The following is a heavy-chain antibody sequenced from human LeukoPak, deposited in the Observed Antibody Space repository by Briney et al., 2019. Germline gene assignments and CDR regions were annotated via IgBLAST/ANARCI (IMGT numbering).Heavy chain of an antibody. D-gene: IGHD1-26*01. CDR3: ATHHRGGSYF. CDR1: GFTVSSNY. Sequence: GGSLRRSCAASGFTVSSNYMSWVRQAPGKGLEWVSVIYSGGTTYYADSVKGRFTISRDDSKNTLYLQIDILRAEDTAVYYCATHHRGGSYFWGQGTLVTVSS. CDR2: IYSGGTT. J-gene: IGHJ4*02. V-gene: IGHV3-66*01.